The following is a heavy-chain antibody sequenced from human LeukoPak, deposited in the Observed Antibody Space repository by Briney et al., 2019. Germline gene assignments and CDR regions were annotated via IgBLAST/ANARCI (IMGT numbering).Heavy chain of an antibody. J-gene: IGHJ4*02. D-gene: IGHD2-21*02. Sequence: SQTLSLTCAISGDSVSSNSAAWNWIRQSPSRGLEWLGRTYYKSKWYNDYAVSVKSRITINPDTSKNQFSLQLNSVAPEDSAMYYCARIARTAIPVWGQGTLVTVSS. V-gene: IGHV6-1*01. CDR2: TYYKSKWYN. CDR3: ARIARTAIPV. CDR1: GDSVSSNSAA.